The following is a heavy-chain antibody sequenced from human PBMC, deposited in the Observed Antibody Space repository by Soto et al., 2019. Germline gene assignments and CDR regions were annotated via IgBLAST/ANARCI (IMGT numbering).Heavy chain of an antibody. J-gene: IGHJ4*02. D-gene: IGHD3-22*01. Sequence: ASVKVSCKVSGYTLTELSMHWVRQAPGKGLEWMGGFDPEDGETIYAQKFQGRVTMTEDTSTDTAYMELSSLRSEDTAVYYCATDYYDSSGYSTALDYWGQGTLVTGSS. CDR2: FDPEDGET. CDR1: GYTLTELS. CDR3: ATDYYDSSGYSTALDY. V-gene: IGHV1-24*01.